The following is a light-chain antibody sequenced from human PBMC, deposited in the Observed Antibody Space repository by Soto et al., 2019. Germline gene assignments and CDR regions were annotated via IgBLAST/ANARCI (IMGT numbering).Light chain of an antibody. J-gene: IGKJ3*01. CDR3: QQCGSSPQT. V-gene: IGKV3-20*01. Sequence: EIVLTQSPGTLSLSPGERATLSCRASQSVSSSCLAWYQQKPGQAPRLLIYGASSRATGIPERFSGSGSGTDFTLTISRLEPEDFAVFYCQQCGSSPQTFGPGTKVDVK. CDR2: GAS. CDR1: QSVSSSC.